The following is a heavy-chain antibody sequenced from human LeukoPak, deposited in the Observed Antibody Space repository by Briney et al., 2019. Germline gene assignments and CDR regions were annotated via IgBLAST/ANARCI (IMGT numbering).Heavy chain of an antibody. CDR3: ARVRVTISIDP. V-gene: IGHV4-30-4*08. D-gene: IGHD3-3*01. Sequence: SETLSLTCTVSGGSISSGDYYWSWIRQPPGKGLEWIGYIYYSGSTYYNPSLKSRVTISVDTSKNQFSLKLRSVTAADTAVYYCARVRVTISIDPWGQGTLVTVSS. J-gene: IGHJ5*02. CDR1: GGSISSGDYY. CDR2: IYYSGST.